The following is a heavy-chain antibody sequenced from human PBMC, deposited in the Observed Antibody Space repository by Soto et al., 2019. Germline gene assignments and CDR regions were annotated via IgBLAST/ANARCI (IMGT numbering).Heavy chain of an antibody. CDR3: ARTAKYYDFWSGYPRGYYFDY. Sequence: SEALSLTCTVPGGSISSSSYYWGWIRQPPGKGLEWLGSIYYSGSTYYNPSLKSRVTISVDTSKNQFSLKLSSVTAADTAVYYCARTAKYYDFWSGYPRGYYFDYWGQGTRGTVSS. CDR2: IYYSGST. CDR1: GGSISSSSYY. D-gene: IGHD3-3*01. J-gene: IGHJ4*02. V-gene: IGHV4-39*01.